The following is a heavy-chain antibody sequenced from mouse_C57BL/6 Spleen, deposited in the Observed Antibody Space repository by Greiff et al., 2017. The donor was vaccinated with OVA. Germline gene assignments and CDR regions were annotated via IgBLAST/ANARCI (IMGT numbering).Heavy chain of an antibody. CDR1: GSTFTDYN. J-gene: IGHJ1*03. CDR3: ARRGYSNYVPYWYFDV. Sequence: EVQLQQSGPELVKPGASVKIPCKASGSTFTDYNMDWVKQSHGKSLEWIGDINPNNGGTIYNQKFKGKATLTVDKSSSTAYMGLRSLTSEDTAVYYGARRGYSNYVPYWYFDVWGTGTTVTVSS. V-gene: IGHV1-18*01. D-gene: IGHD2-5*01. CDR2: INPNNGGT.